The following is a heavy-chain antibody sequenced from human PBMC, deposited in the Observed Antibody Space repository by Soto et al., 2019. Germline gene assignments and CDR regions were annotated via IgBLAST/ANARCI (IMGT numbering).Heavy chain of an antibody. J-gene: IGHJ4*02. CDR3: ARTSPLLDYYDSSGYYLFEH. V-gene: IGHV1-69*06. CDR2: IIPIFGTA. D-gene: IGHD3-22*01. CDR1: GGTFSSYA. Sequence: QVQVVQSGAEVKRPGSSVKVSCKASGGTFSSYAISWVRQAPGQGLQWMGGIIPIFGTASYAQKFKGRVTISADKSTSTAYMELSSLRSEDTAVYYCARTSPLLDYYDSSGYYLFEHWGQGTLVTVSS.